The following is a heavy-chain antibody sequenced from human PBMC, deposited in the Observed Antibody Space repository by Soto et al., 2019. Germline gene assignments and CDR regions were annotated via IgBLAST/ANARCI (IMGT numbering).Heavy chain of an antibody. CDR2: IYYSGST. CDR1: GGSISSGGYY. Sequence: QVQLQESGPGLVKPSQTLSLTCTVSGGSISSGGYYWSWIRQHPGKGLEWIGYIYYSGSTYYNPSLKSRVTISVDTSKNQVSLKLSSVTAADTAVYYCARDLRQYYYDSSGYYWGWFDPWGQGTLVTVSS. J-gene: IGHJ5*02. D-gene: IGHD3-22*01. CDR3: ARDLRQYYYDSSGYYWGWFDP. V-gene: IGHV4-31*03.